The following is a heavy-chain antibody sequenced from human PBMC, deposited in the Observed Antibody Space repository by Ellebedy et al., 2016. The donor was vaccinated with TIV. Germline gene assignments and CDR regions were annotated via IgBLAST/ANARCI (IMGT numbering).Heavy chain of an antibody. J-gene: IGHJ5*02. CDR3: ARRLDFGSGKGFDP. CDR2: IYSGGGT. D-gene: IGHD3-10*01. Sequence: PGGSLRLSCAASGFTVSSNSMNWVRQAPGKGLEWVSVIYSGGGTSYADSVKGRFTIFRDTSKNTLFLQMNSLRAEDTAVYYCARRLDFGSGKGFDPWGQGTLVTVSS. CDR1: GFTVSSNS. V-gene: IGHV3-66*01.